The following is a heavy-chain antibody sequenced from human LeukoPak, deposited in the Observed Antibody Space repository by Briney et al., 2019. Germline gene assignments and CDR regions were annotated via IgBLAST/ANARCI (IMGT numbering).Heavy chain of an antibody. CDR2: IYYSGST. Sequence: PSETLSLTCTVSGGSISSGDYYWSWIRQPPGKGLEWIGYIYYSGSTYYNPSLKSRVTISVDTSKNQFSLKLSSVTAADTAVYYWGRESGLYGLGSYYYVPGIERRAHAFDIWGQGTMVTGSS. V-gene: IGHV4-30-4*01. D-gene: IGHD3-10*01. J-gene: IGHJ3*02. CDR1: GGSISSGDYY. CDR3: GRESGLYGLGSYYYVPGIERRAHAFDI.